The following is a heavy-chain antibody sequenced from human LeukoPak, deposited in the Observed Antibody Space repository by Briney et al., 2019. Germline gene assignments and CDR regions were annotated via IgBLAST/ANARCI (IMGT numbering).Heavy chain of an antibody. CDR3: AHQYGYSGRPGY. CDR2: IKQDGSEK. CDR1: GFTFSNYW. D-gene: IGHD1-26*01. Sequence: GGSLRLSCAASGFTFSNYWMSWVRQAPGKGLEWVANIKQDGSEKYYVDSVKGRFTISRDNAKNSLYLQMNSLRAEDTAVYYCAHQYGYSGRPGYWGQGTLVTVSS. J-gene: IGHJ4*02. V-gene: IGHV3-7*01.